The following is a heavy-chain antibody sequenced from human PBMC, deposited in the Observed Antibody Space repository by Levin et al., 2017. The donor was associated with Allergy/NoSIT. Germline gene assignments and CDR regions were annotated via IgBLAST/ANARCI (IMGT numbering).Heavy chain of an antibody. V-gene: IGHV4-31*03. CDR3: ARANTIFGVVPYYYYYMDV. CDR2: IYYSGST. D-gene: IGHD3-3*01. CDR1: GGSISSGGYY. J-gene: IGHJ6*03. Sequence: SETLSLTCTVSGGSISSGGYYWSWIRQHPGKGLEWIGYIYYSGSTYYNPSLKSRVTISVDTSKNQFSLKLSSVTAADTAVYYCARANTIFGVVPYYYYYMDVWGKGTTVTVSS.